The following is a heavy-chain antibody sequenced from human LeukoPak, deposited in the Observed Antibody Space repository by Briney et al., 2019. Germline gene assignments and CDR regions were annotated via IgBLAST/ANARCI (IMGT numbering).Heavy chain of an antibody. CDR3: ARSGTIFEDYFDY. CDR2: ISSSSSTI. CDR1: GFTFSSYS. Sequence: PGGSLRLSCAASGFTFSSYSMTWVRQAPGKGLEWVSYISSSSSTIYYADSVKGRFTISRDNAKNSLYLQMNSLRAEDTAVYYCARSGTIFEDYFDYWGQGTLVTVSS. V-gene: IGHV3-48*01. D-gene: IGHD3-3*01. J-gene: IGHJ4*02.